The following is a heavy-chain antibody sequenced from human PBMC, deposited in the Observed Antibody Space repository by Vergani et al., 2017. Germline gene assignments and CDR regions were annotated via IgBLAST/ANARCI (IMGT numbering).Heavy chain of an antibody. Sequence: QVQLVQSGAEVKKPGSSVKVSCKASGATFRSNTISWVRQVHGQGLEWMGRIIPVLGKTKYAQDFQGRLTITADTSTSTAYMELTSLRSQDTAVYYCAKAPGYYDSSGYYYWGNFDYWGQGTLVTVSS. CDR2: IIPVLGKT. CDR3: AKAPGYYDSSGYYYWGNFDY. J-gene: IGHJ4*02. D-gene: IGHD3-22*01. V-gene: IGHV1-69*02. CDR1: GATFRSNT.